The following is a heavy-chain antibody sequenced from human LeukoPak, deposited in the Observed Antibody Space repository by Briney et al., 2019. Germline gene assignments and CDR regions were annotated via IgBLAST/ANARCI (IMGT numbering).Heavy chain of an antibody. J-gene: IGHJ4*02. Sequence: GVSLRLSCAASGFTFSGSAMHWVRQASGKGLEWVGRIRSKANSYATAYAASVKGRFTISRDDSKNTAYLQMNSLKTEDTAVYYCTSYCSGGSCQGFDYWGQGTLVTVSS. CDR2: IRSKANSYAT. CDR3: TSYCSGGSCQGFDY. V-gene: IGHV3-73*01. D-gene: IGHD2-15*01. CDR1: GFTFSGSA.